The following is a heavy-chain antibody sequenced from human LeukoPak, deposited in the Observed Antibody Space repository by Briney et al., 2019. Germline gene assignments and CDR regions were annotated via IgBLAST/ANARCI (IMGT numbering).Heavy chain of an antibody. Sequence: GGSLRLSCAASGFTFSSYAMSWVRQAPGKGLEWVGRIKSKTDGGTTDYAAPVKGRFTISRDDSKNTLYLQMNSLKTEDTAVYYCTTFMTTVTTFRDYWGQGTLVTVSS. D-gene: IGHD4-17*01. CDR3: TTFMTTVTTFRDY. V-gene: IGHV3-15*01. J-gene: IGHJ4*02. CDR1: GFTFSSYA. CDR2: IKSKTDGGTT.